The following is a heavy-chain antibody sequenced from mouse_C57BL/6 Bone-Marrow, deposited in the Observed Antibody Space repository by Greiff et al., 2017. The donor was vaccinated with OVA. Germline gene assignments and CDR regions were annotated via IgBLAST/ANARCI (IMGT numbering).Heavy chain of an antibody. V-gene: IGHV1-4*01. CDR3: ARWSSYWYFDV. CDR1: GYTFTSYT. CDR2: INPSSGYT. Sequence: QLQQSGAELARPGASVKMSCKASGYTFTSYTMHWVKQRPGQGLEWIGYINPSSGYTKYNQKFKDKATLTADKSSSTAYMQLSSLTSEDSAVYYCARWSSYWYFDVWGTGTTVTVSS. D-gene: IGHD2-3*01. J-gene: IGHJ1*03.